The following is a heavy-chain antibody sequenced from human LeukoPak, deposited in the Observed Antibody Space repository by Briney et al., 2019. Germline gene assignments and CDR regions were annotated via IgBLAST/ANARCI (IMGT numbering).Heavy chain of an antibody. Sequence: SETLSLTCAVYGGSFSGYYWSWIRQPPGKGLEWIGYIYCSGSTNYNPSLKSRVTISVDTSKNQFSLKLSSVTAADTAVYYCARGRIGRYCSSTSCYTYYGMDVWGQGTTVTVSS. CDR1: GGSFSGYY. V-gene: IGHV4-59*01. CDR3: ARGRIGRYCSSTSCYTYYGMDV. J-gene: IGHJ6*02. CDR2: IYCSGST. D-gene: IGHD2-2*02.